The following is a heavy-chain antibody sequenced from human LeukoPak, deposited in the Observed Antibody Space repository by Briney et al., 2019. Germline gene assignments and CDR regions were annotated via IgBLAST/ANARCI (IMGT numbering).Heavy chain of an antibody. CDR3: ARLNGGY. D-gene: IGHD3-10*01. CDR1: GGSISSYY. CDR2: IDYSGST. Sequence: SETLSLTCTVSGGSISSYYWSWIRQPPGKGLEWIGYIDYSGSTNYNPSLESRVTISVDTSKNQFSLKLRSVTAADTAVYYCARLNGGYWGQGTLVTVSS. V-gene: IGHV4-59*08. J-gene: IGHJ4*02.